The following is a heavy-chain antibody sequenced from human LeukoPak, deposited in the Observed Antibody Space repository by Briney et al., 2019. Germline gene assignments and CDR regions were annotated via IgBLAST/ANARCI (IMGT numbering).Heavy chain of an antibody. D-gene: IGHD6-19*01. CDR2: INHSGST. CDR1: GGSFSGYY. Sequence: PSQTLSLTCAVYGGSFSGYYWSWIRHPPGKGLEWIGEINHSGSTNYNPSLKSRVTISVDTSKNQFSLKLSSVTAADTAVYYCARSSGWYSIWGQGTLVTVSS. CDR3: ARSSGWYSI. V-gene: IGHV4-34*01. J-gene: IGHJ4*02.